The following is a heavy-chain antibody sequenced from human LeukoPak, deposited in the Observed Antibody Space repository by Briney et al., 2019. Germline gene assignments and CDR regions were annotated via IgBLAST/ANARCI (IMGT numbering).Heavy chain of an antibody. J-gene: IGHJ4*02. CDR2: VIGSSGAT. CDR1: GFSLNKNA. V-gene: IGHV3-23*01. CDR3: AKGAYDFLEIAYFDY. Sequence: PGGSVRLSCAASGFSLNKNAMNWVRQARGRGVEGVAVVIGSSGATDYADPVKGRFTISRDNSKNTLFLQMNSLRAEDTGIYYCAKGAYDFLEIAYFDYWGQGALVTASS. D-gene: IGHD3-3*01.